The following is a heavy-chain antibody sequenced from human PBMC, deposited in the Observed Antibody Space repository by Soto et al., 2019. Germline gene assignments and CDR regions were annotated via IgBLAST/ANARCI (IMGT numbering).Heavy chain of an antibody. D-gene: IGHD1-26*01. CDR1: GGTFSSYT. Sequence: QVQLVQSGAEVKKPGSSVKVSCKASGGTFSSYTISWVRQAPGQGLEWMGRIIPILGIANYAQKFQGRVTITADKSTSTAYMELSSLRSEDTAVYYCAREGDGTYFDYWGQGALVTVSS. CDR2: IIPILGIA. V-gene: IGHV1-69*08. CDR3: AREGDGTYFDY. J-gene: IGHJ4*02.